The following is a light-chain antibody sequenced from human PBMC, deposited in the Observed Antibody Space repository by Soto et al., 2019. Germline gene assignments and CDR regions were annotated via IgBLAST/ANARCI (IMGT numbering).Light chain of an antibody. CDR1: QAISSY. CDR2: ATS. V-gene: IGKV1-27*01. Sequence: DIQLPQSPSSLSASVGDRVTITCRASQAISSYLAWYQQKPGKVPELLIYATSTLQSGAPSRFSGSGSGTDFTLTISSLQPEDVATYYCHKYNHAPTFGGGTKVEIK. CDR3: HKYNHAPT. J-gene: IGKJ4*01.